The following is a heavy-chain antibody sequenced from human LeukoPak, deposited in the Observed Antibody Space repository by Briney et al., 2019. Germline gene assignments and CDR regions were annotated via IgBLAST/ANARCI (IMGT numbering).Heavy chain of an antibody. V-gene: IGHV3-43*01. Sequence: GGSLRLSCAASGFIFDDYTMHWVRQAPGKGLEWVSLISWDGGSTYYADSVKGRFTISRDNSKNSLYLQTNSLRTEDTALYYCAKDYYYDTSGYYWGYFDYWGQGTLVTVSS. CDR2: ISWDGGST. J-gene: IGHJ4*02. D-gene: IGHD3-22*01. CDR1: GFIFDDYT. CDR3: AKDYYYDTSGYYWGYFDY.